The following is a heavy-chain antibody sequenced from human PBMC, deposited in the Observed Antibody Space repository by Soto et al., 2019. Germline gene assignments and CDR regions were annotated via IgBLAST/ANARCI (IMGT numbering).Heavy chain of an antibody. J-gene: IGHJ5*02. CDR2: IYHSGST. CDR3: ARTPTP. D-gene: IGHD1-26*01. Sequence: PSQTLSLTCAVSGASLSSGGSSWSWIRQPPGKGLEWIGYIYHSGSTYYNPSLKSRVTISVDRSKNQFSLKLSSVTAADTAVYYCARTPTPWGQGTLVTVS. V-gene: IGHV4-30-2*01. CDR1: GASLSSGGSS.